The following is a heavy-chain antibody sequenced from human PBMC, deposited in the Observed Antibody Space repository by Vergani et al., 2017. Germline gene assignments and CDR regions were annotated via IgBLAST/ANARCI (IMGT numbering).Heavy chain of an antibody. CDR2: IKQDGSEK. J-gene: IGHJ6*02. D-gene: IGHD5-18*01. Sequence: EVQLVESGGGLVQPGGSLRLSCAASGFTFSSYWMSWVRQAPGKGLEWVANIKQDGSEKYYVDSVKGRFTISRDNAKNSLYLQMNSLRAEDTAVYYCARDGLGYNYGYSYYYGMDVWGQGTTVTVSS. CDR3: ARDGLGYNYGYSYYYGMDV. V-gene: IGHV3-7*03. CDR1: GFTFSSYW.